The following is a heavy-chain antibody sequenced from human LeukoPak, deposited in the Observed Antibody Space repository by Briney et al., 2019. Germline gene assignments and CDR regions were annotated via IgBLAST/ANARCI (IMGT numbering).Heavy chain of an antibody. D-gene: IGHD2-15*01. V-gene: IGHV3-53*05. CDR1: VTVRSNY. J-gene: IGHJ3*02. CDR2: IYSGGST. Sequence: GGPLRLSCAASVTVRSNYMTWVRQAPGKGLEWVSVIYSGGSTYYADSVKGRFTISRDNSQNTLYLQMNGLRAEDTGVYYCATNAVVVAATGVLGIWGQGTMVTVSS. CDR3: ATNAVVVAATGVLGI.